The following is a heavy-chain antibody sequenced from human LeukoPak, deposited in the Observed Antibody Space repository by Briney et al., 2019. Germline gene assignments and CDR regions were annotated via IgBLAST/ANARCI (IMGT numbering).Heavy chain of an antibody. J-gene: IGHJ4*02. CDR3: AKALGGYHFDY. CDR1: GFTFSSYG. D-gene: IGHD3-16*01. CDR2: ISGSGGNT. Sequence: GGSLRLSCAASGFTFSSYGTSWVRQAPGKGLEWVSSISGSGGNTYYADSVKGRFTISRDNSKNTLFLHMNSLRAEDTAVYYCAKALGGYHFDYWGQGTLVTVSS. V-gene: IGHV3-23*01.